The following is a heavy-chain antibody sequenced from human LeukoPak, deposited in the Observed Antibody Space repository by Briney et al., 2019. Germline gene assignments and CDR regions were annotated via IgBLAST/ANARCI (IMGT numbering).Heavy chain of an antibody. CDR3: AKGHYYGSGSLDY. Sequence: GGSLRLSCAASGFTFSSYGMSWVRQAPGKGLEWVSAIGGRDGSTYYADSVKGQFTISRDNSKNTLYVQMNSLRAEDTAVYYCAKGHYYGSGSLDYWGQGTLVTVSS. CDR1: GFTFSSYG. CDR2: IGGRDGST. V-gene: IGHV3-23*01. D-gene: IGHD3-10*01. J-gene: IGHJ4*02.